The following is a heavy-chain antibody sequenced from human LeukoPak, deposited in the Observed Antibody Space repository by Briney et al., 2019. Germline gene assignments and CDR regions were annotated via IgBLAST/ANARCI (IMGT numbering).Heavy chain of an antibody. CDR3: ARSRDGYEDHGMDV. CDR2: ISSSSSTI. D-gene: IGHD5-24*01. Sequence: PGGSLRLSCAASGFAFSSYSMNWVRQAPGKGLEWVSYISSSSSTIYYADSVKGRFTISRDNAKNSLYLQMNSLRAEDTAVYYCARSRDGYEDHGMDVWGQGTTVTVSS. V-gene: IGHV3-48*04. CDR1: GFAFSSYS. J-gene: IGHJ6*02.